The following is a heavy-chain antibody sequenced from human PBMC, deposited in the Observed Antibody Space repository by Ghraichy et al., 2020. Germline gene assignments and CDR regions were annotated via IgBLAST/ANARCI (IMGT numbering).Heavy chain of an antibody. Sequence: GGSLRLSCAASEFTFDGYPMTWVRQAPGKGLEWVSTFGGDGRTTFYADSVKGRFTISRDESKSTMYLQMNSLRAEDTAVYYCAKEGGRLGEGAFDVWGQGTMVTVSS. D-gene: IGHD3-10*01. CDR1: EFTFDGYP. CDR3: AKEGGRLGEGAFDV. V-gene: IGHV3-23*01. J-gene: IGHJ3*01. CDR2: FGGDGRTT.